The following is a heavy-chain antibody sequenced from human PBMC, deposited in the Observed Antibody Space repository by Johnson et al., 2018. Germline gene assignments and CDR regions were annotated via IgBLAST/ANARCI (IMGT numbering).Heavy chain of an antibody. J-gene: IGHJ3*02. D-gene: IGHD2-2*02. CDR3: ASNQSAQYCSITSCYTGDAFEI. V-gene: IGHV1-46*01. Sequence: QVQLVQSGAEVKKPGASVKVSCKASGYTFTSYYMHWVLQAPGQGLEWMGIINPSGGSTSYAQKFQGRVTMTRDTSTSTVSMERSSLRSEDTAVYYCASNQSAQYCSITSCYTGDAFEIWGQGTMVTVSS. CDR2: INPSGGST. CDR1: GYTFTSYY.